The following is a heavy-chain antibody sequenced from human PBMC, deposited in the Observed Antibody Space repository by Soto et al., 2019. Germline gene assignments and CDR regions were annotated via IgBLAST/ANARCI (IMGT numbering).Heavy chain of an antibody. CDR1: GGSISSYY. CDR2: IYYTGST. V-gene: IGHV4-59*08. CDR3: AKYGDGGYALDV. D-gene: IGHD4-17*01. J-gene: IGHJ6*02. Sequence: QVQLQESGPRLVKPSGTLSLTCTVSGGSISSYYWSWIRQPPGKGLEWIGYIYYTGSTKSNPSLRRRVSISIAPSKNQFSLQLRSVTAADTAVYYCAKYGDGGYALDVWGPGTTVTVSS.